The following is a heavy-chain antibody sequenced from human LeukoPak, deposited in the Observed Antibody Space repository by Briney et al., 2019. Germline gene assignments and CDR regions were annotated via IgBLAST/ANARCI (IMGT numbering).Heavy chain of an antibody. Sequence: ASVKVSCKASGYTFTGYYMHWVRQAPGQELEWMGWINPNSGGTNYAQKFQGRVTMTRDTSISTAYMELSRLRSDDTAVYYCARDRGSSGPRYYFDYWGQGTLVTVSS. J-gene: IGHJ4*02. D-gene: IGHD3-22*01. CDR1: GYTFTGYY. CDR2: INPNSGGT. CDR3: ARDRGSSGPRYYFDY. V-gene: IGHV1-2*02.